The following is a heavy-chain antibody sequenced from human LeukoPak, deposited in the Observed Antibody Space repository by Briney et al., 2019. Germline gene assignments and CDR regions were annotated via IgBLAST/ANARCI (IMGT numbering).Heavy chain of an antibody. CDR3: ARIPPNYYDSSGYYPGMYFDY. CDR2: IIPIFGTA. V-gene: IGHV1-69*05. Sequence: SVKVSCKASGYTFTSYAMNWVRQAPGQGLEWMGWIIPIFGTANYAQKFQGRVTITTDESTSTAYMELSSLRSEDTAVYYCARIPPNYYDSSGYYPGMYFDYWGQGTLVTVSS. CDR1: GYTFTSYA. D-gene: IGHD3-22*01. J-gene: IGHJ4*02.